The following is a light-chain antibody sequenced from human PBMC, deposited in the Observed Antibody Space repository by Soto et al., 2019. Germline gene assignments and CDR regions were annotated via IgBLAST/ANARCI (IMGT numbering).Light chain of an antibody. V-gene: IGLV7-43*01. CDR1: TGADTNDNY. J-gene: IGLJ2*01. CDR2: SAN. CDR3: LLYVGGAQV. Sequence: QAVVTQEPSLTVSPGGTVTLTCASSTGADTNDNYPNWLQQKPGQAPRGLIYSANNRLSWTPARFSGSLLGGKAALTLSGVQPEDEGDYYCLLYVGGAQVFGGGTQLTVL.